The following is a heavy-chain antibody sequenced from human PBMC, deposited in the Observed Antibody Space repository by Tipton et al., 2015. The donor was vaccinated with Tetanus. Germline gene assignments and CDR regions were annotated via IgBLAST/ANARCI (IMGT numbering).Heavy chain of an antibody. D-gene: IGHD2-15*01. CDR1: GFTSSGAW. J-gene: IGHJ3*02. V-gene: IGHV3-15*01. CDR3: SRDPNVDVVVVEPYDAFDI. Sequence: SLRLSCAPSGFTSSGAWMSWVRQAPGKGLEWVGRIKSKRDGETVDYAAPVKGRFTISRDDSKSVAYLQMNSLKTEDTAVYYCSRDPNVDVVVVEPYDAFDIWGQGTMVTVSS. CDR2: IKSKRDGETV.